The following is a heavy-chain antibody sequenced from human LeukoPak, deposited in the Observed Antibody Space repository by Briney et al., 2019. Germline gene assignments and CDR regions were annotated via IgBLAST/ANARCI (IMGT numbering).Heavy chain of an antibody. Sequence: GGSLRLSCAASGFTFSSYAMSWVRQAPGKGLEWVAVLTSGGIASYADPVKGRFTISRDRLKNALYLQMNGLRDEDTAIYYCARDPGAWYYDSWGQGALVTVSS. V-gene: IGHV3-23*01. CDR2: LTSGGIA. J-gene: IGHJ4*02. CDR1: GFTFSSYA. CDR3: ARDPGAWYYDS. D-gene: IGHD7-27*01.